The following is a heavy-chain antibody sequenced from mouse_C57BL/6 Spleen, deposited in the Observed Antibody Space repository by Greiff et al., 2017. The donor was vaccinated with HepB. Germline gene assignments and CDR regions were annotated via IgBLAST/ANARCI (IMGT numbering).Heavy chain of an antibody. CDR3: ARHWYYGSSWYFDV. CDR1: GFTFSDYY. V-gene: IGHV5-12*01. D-gene: IGHD1-1*01. Sequence: EVKLVDSGGGLVQPGGSLKLSCAASGFTFSDYYMYWVRQTPEKRLEWVAYISNGGGSTYYPDTVKGRFTISRDNAKNTLYLQMSRLKSEDTAMYYCARHWYYGSSWYFDVWGTGTTVTVSS. CDR2: ISNGGGST. J-gene: IGHJ1*03.